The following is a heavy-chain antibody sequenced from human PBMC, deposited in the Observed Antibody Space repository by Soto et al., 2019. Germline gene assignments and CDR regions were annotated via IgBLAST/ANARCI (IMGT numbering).Heavy chain of an antibody. CDR3: ARHRARNWFDP. J-gene: IGHJ5*02. D-gene: IGHD6-6*01. CDR2: IEYTGST. CDR1: GASISSDY. V-gene: IGHV4-59*08. Sequence: SETLSLTCFVSGASISSDYWSWIRQPPGKGLEWIGYIEYTGSTIYNPSLDSRVRISVDRSKNFFSLKLSSVTAADTAVFYCARHRARNWFDPWGQGTLVTVSS.